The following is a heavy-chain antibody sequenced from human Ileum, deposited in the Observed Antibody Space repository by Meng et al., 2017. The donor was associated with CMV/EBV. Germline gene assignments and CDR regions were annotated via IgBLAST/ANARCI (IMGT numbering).Heavy chain of an antibody. J-gene: IGHJ5*02. CDR1: GFAFSAFW. Sequence: GGSLRLSCAASGFAFSAFWMHWARQAPGKGLEWVARINNEGSNTMYADSVKGRFTISRDDAKNSLYFQMTSLRVEDTAVYYCVRENGVDASRGNRLEPWGQGTQVTVSS. V-gene: IGHV3-74*03. CDR2: INNEGSNT. CDR3: VRENGVDASRGNRLEP. D-gene: IGHD3-3*01.